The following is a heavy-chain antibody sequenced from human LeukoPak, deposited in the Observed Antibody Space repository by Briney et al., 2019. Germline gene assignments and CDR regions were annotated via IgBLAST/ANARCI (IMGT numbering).Heavy chain of an antibody. V-gene: IGHV4-34*01. CDR1: GGSFSGYY. D-gene: IGHD6-13*01. Sequence: SETLSPTCAVYGGSFSGYYWSWIRQPPGKGLEWIGEINHSGSTNYNPSLKSRVTISVDASKNQFSLKLSSVTAADTAVYYCARAAAGGWFDPWGQGTLVTVSS. J-gene: IGHJ5*02. CDR3: ARAAAGGWFDP. CDR2: INHSGST.